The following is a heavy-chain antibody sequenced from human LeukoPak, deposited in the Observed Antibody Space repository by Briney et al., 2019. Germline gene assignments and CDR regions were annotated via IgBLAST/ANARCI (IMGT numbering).Heavy chain of an antibody. D-gene: IGHD3-3*01. CDR2: IYFSGTT. J-gene: IGHJ6*03. CDR1: GGSISSSSYY. CDR3: ARVIAIFGVDYYYYMDV. V-gene: IGHV4-39*07. Sequence: SETLSLTCTVSGGSISSSSYYWGRIRQPPGKGLEWIGSIYFSGTTFYNPSLKSRVTISVDTSKNQFSLKLSSVTAADTAVYYCARVIAIFGVDYYYYMDVWGKGTTVTVSS.